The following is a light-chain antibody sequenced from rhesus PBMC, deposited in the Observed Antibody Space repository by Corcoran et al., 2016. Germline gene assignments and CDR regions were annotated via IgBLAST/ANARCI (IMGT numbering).Light chain of an antibody. Sequence: DIQMTQSPSYLSASVGDRVTITCRTSENVTNYLNWYQQKPGKAPNLLIYQASNLQSGVPSRFSGSGSGTDYTFTISSLQSEDVATYYCQHNYGTPFTFGPGTKLDI. CDR1: ENVTNY. V-gene: IGKV1-74*01. CDR3: QHNYGTPFT. J-gene: IGKJ3*01. CDR2: QAS.